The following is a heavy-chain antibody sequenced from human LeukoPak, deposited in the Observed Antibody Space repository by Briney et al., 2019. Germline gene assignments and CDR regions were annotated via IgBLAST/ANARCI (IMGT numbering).Heavy chain of an antibody. CDR1: GYRFTTYW. Sequence: GESLTISCKGSGYRFTTYWIAGVRQMPGKGLEWIGIIYPVESDAPYRTSFQGQVTISADKSIRTAYLQWSSPKASDTAMYFCATTGVGERYMDVWGKGTTVTISS. V-gene: IGHV5-51*01. J-gene: IGHJ6*03. CDR2: IYPVESDA. CDR3: ATTGVGERYMDV. D-gene: IGHD7-27*01.